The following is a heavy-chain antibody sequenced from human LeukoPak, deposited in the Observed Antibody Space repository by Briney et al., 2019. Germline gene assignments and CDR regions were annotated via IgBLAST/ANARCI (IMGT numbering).Heavy chain of an antibody. CDR1: GGSISSGGYY. CDR2: IYYSGST. CDR3: ARYDILTGFGY. J-gene: IGHJ4*02. Sequence: SQTLSLTCTVSGGSISSGGYYWSWIRQHSGKGLEWIGYIYYSGSTYYNPSLKSRVTISVDTSKNRFSLKLSSVTAADTAVYYCARYDILTGFGYWGQGTLVTVSS. V-gene: IGHV4-31*03. D-gene: IGHD3-9*01.